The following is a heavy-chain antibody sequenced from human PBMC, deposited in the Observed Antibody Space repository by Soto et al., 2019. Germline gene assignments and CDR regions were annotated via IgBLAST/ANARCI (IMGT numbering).Heavy chain of an antibody. CDR1: GFNFITFS. CDR3: VRDAYNRDAFDI. D-gene: IGHD1-20*01. CDR2: IRASSSSI. V-gene: IGHV3-21*01. J-gene: IGHJ3*02. Sequence: DVQLVESGGGLVKPGGSLRLSCAASGFNFITFSMNWFRQAPGKGLEWVSSIRASSSSIYYAESVKGRFTVSRDNAKNSLYLQMNSLTAEDTALYYCVRDAYNRDAFDIWGQGTTVTVSS.